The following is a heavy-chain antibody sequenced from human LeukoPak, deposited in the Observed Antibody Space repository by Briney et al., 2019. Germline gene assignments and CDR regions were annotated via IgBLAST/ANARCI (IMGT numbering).Heavy chain of an antibody. V-gene: IGHV4-59*01. CDR2: IYYSGST. CDR1: GGSISSNY. D-gene: IGHD3-22*01. J-gene: IGHJ5*02. Sequence: SETLSLTCTVSGGSISSNYWSWIRQPPGKGLEWIGYIYYSGSTNYNPSLRSRVTISVDTSKNQFSLKLSSVTAADTAVYYCAKFSSGYNSRWVWSDPWGQGTLVTVSP. CDR3: AKFSSGYNSRWVWSDP.